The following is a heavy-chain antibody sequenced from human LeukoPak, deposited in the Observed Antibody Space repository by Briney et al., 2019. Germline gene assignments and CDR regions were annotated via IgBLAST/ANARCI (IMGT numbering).Heavy chain of an antibody. CDR1: GFPFSGCW. CDR2: IDDDGSGT. V-gene: IGHV3-74*01. J-gene: IGHJ5*02. CDR3: ARSASGYDS. D-gene: IGHD5-12*01. Sequence: PGGSLRLSCAASGFPFSGCWMPWVRQAPGKGLVWVSRIDDDGSGTTYADSVKGRFTISRDNAKNTLYLQMNSLRAEDTAVYYCARSASGYDSWGQGTLVTVSS.